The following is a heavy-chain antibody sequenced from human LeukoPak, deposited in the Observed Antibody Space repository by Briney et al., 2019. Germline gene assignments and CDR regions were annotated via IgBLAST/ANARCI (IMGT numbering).Heavy chain of an antibody. CDR3: ARDPTYYDFWSGYFRVALPDY. Sequence: GASVKVSCKASGYTFNNYAMNWVRQAPGQGPEWMGWINTNTGNPTYAQGFTGRFVFSLDTSVSTAYLQISSLKAEDTAVYYCARDPTYYDFWSGYFRVALPDYWGQGTLVTVSS. V-gene: IGHV7-4-1*02. D-gene: IGHD3-3*01. CDR2: INTNTGNP. J-gene: IGHJ4*02. CDR1: GYTFNNYA.